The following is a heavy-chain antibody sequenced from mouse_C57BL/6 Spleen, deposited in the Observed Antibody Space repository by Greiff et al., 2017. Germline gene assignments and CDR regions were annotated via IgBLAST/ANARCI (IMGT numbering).Heavy chain of an antibody. CDR2: IDPSDSYT. CDR1: GYTFTSYW. V-gene: IGHV1-69*01. CDR3: ARYRDYAMDY. J-gene: IGHJ4*01. Sequence: VQLQQPGAELVMPGASVKLSCKASGYTFTSYWMHWVKPRPGQGLEWIGEIDPSDSYTNYNQKFKGKSTLTVDKSSSTAYMQLSSLTSEDSAVYYCARYRDYAMDYWGQGTSVTVSS.